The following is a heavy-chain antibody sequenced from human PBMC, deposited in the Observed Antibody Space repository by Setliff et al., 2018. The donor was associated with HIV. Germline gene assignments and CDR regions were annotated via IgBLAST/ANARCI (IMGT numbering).Heavy chain of an antibody. Sequence: SETLSLTCAVYGGPFSGYYWTWLSQPPGKGLEWIGEISHRGSTNYNPSLKSRVTISVDTSKNQFSLKLSSVTAADTAVYYCARGAYGGNPHYYYYMEVWGKGTTVTV. CDR2: ISHRGST. V-gene: IGHV4-34*01. CDR1: GGPFSGYY. CDR3: ARGAYGGNPHYYYYMEV. J-gene: IGHJ6*03. D-gene: IGHD4-17*01.